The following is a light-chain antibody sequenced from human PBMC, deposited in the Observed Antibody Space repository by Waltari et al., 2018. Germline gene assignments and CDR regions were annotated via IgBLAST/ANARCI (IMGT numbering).Light chain of an antibody. Sequence: DIVMTQSPDYMAVSLGERATINCKSSQSVLSSSNNKNYLGWYQQKPGQPPKLLISWASTRESALPDRFTGRGSGTDFTLTISSLQTEDVAVSYCHQCYTYPYTFGQGTNLEIK. CDR2: WAS. V-gene: IGKV4-1*01. CDR3: HQCYTYPYT. CDR1: QSVLSSSNNKNY. J-gene: IGKJ2*01.